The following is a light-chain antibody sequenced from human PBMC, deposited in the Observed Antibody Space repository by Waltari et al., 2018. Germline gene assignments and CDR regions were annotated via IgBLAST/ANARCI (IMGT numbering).Light chain of an antibody. Sequence: QSALTQPASVSGSPGQSITISCPGTDSDVGAYDFGPRYQQHPGKAPHLIIYEVSNRPSGISNRFSASKSGNTASLTISGLQAEDEADYYCSSYTTSSAPGVFGTGTRVTVL. CDR2: EVS. CDR3: SSYTTSSAPGV. V-gene: IGLV2-14*01. CDR1: DSDVGAYDF. J-gene: IGLJ1*01.